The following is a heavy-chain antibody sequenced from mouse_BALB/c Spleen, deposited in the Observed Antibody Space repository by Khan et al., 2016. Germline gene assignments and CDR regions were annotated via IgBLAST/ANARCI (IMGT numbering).Heavy chain of an antibody. CDR2: ISNGGDST. CDR1: GFTFSDFY. V-gene: IGHV5-12*02. D-gene: IGHD1-1*01. CDR3: ARQAYGISLPYALDY. J-gene: IGHJ4*01. Sequence: EVELVESGGDLVQPGGSLKLSCATSGFTFSDFYMFWIRQTPEKRLEWVAYISNGGDSTYYPDTVKGRFTISRDNAKNTLYLQMSRLKSEDTAMFYCARQAYGISLPYALDYWGQGTSVTVSS.